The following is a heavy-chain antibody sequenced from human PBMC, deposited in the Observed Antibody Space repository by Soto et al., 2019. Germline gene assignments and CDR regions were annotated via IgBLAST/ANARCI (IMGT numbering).Heavy chain of an antibody. CDR1: GASISSGVSS. J-gene: IGHJ4*02. D-gene: IGHD5-12*01. CDR3: AKYRRTDAEGYRLDF. CDR2: IYHSGSA. V-gene: IGHV4-30-2*02. Sequence: SETLSLTCTVSGASISSGVSSWSWIRQPPGKGLEWIGYIYHSGSAFYNPSLQSRVAMSVDSSKNQFSLKLTSMTAADTAIYYCAKYRRTDAEGYRLDFWGPGTLVTVSS.